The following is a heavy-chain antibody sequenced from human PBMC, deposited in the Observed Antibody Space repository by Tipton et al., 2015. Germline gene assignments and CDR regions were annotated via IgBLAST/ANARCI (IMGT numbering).Heavy chain of an antibody. V-gene: IGHV4-59*01. J-gene: IGHJ3*02. CDR2: IYYSGST. CDR3: ARQSGESSGWPSAFDI. CDR1: GGSFSDYY. Sequence: TLSLTCTVSGGSFSDYYWGWIRQSPGEGLEWIGYIYYSGSTNYNPSLRSRVAMSMDTSKNQFSLKLSSVIAADTAVYYCARQSGESSGWPSAFDIWGQGTMVTVSS. D-gene: IGHD6-19*01.